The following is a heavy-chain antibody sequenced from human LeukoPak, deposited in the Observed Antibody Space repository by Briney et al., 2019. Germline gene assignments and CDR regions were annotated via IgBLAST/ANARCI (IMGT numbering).Heavy chain of an antibody. CDR2: ISSSSSYI. D-gene: IGHD6-13*01. V-gene: IGHV3-21*01. J-gene: IGHJ5*02. CDR1: GFTFSSYS. CDR3: ARGIAAAATFPFDP. Sequence: PGGSLRLSCAASGFTFSSYSMKWVRQAPGKGLEWVSSISSSSSYIYYADSVKGRFTISRDNAKNSLYLQMNSLRAEDTAVYYCARGIAAAATFPFDPWGQGTLVTVSS.